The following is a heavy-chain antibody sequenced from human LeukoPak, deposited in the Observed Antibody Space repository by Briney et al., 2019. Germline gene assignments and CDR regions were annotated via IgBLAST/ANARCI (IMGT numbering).Heavy chain of an antibody. D-gene: IGHD3-10*01. CDR2: IYYSGST. J-gene: IGHJ4*02. Sequence: PSETLSLTCTVSGGSISSYYWSWIRQLPGKGLEWIGYIYYSGSTNYNPSLKSRVTISVDTSKNQFSLKLSSVTAADTAVYYCARWFGESDYWGQGTLVTVSS. CDR1: GGSISSYY. CDR3: ARWFGESDY. V-gene: IGHV4-59*08.